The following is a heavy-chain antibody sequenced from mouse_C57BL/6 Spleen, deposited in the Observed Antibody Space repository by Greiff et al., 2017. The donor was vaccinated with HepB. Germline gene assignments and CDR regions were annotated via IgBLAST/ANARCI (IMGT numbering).Heavy chain of an antibody. CDR2: INPNNGGT. V-gene: IGHV1-26*01. J-gene: IGHJ4*01. CDR1: GYTFTDYY. D-gene: IGHD3-2*02. Sequence: EVQLQQSGPELVKPGASVKISCKASGYTFTDYYMNWVKQSHGKSLEWIGDINPNNGGTSYNQKFKGKATLTVDKSSSTAYMELRSLTSEDSAVYYCARSPRQLIAMDYWGQGTSVTVSS. CDR3: ARSPRQLIAMDY.